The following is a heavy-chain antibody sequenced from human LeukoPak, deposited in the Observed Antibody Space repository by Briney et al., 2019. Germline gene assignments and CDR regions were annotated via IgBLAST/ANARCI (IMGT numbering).Heavy chain of an antibody. D-gene: IGHD3-22*01. J-gene: IGHJ4*02. CDR3: ATGPYYDSSGYMVY. V-gene: IGHV3-33*08. CDR2: IWYDGSNK. CDR1: GFNFRGQA. Sequence: GGSLRLSCAASGFNFRGQAMSWVRQAPGKGLEWVAVIWYDGSNKYYADSVKGRFTISRDNSKNTLYLQMNSLRAEDTAVYYCATGPYYDSSGYMVYWGQGTLVTVSS.